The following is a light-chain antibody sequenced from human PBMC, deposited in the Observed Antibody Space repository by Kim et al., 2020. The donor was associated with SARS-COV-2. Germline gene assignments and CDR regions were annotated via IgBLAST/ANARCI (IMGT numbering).Light chain of an antibody. CDR1: NIGSKT. CDR3: QVWDSSTYVV. V-gene: IGLV3-9*01. CDR2: RNN. Sequence: YELTQPLSVSVALGQTARITCGGNNIGSKTVHWYQQKPGQAPLLVIYRNNNRPSGIPERFSGSNSGNTATLTISSAQAGDEADYYCQVWDSSTYVVFGGGTKVTVL. J-gene: IGLJ2*01.